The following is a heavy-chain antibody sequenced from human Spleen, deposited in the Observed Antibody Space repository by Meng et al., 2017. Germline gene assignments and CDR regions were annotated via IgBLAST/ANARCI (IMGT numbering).Heavy chain of an antibody. Sequence: GESLKISCAASGFTLSNYWMHWVRQAPGKGLVWVSGINSNGSVTAYADSVKGRFTISRNNAKNTWYLQMDSLRGEDTAVYCCASQTGMGYWGQGTLVTVSS. D-gene: IGHD2-8*01. CDR1: GFTLSNYW. V-gene: IGHV3-74*03. CDR3: ASQTGMGY. CDR2: INSNGSVT. J-gene: IGHJ4*02.